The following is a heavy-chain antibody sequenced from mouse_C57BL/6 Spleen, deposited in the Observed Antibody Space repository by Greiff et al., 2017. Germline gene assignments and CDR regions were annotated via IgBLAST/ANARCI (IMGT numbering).Heavy chain of an antibody. Sequence: QVTLQECGPGILQPSPTLSLSCSFSGFSLSTFGMGVGWIRPPSGQGLEWLAHLWWDDDKYYNPPLKRRLTISKDTSKNQVFLKIANVDTADTATYYCARSITTVEDYWGQGTTLTVSS. CDR2: LWWDDDK. D-gene: IGHD1-1*01. CDR3: ARSITTVEDY. V-gene: IGHV8-8*01. CDR1: GFSLSTFGMG. J-gene: IGHJ2*01.